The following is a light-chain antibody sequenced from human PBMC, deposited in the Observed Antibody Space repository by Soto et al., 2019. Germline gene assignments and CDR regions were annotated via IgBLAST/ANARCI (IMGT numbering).Light chain of an antibody. CDR1: QSVSSY. J-gene: IGKJ4*01. CDR2: DAS. V-gene: IGKV3-11*01. CDR3: QQRSNWPPLT. Sequence: ETVLTQSPATLSLSPGERATLSCRASQSVSSYLAWYQQKPGQAPRLIIYDASNRATGIPARFSGSGSGTDFPPTLRSLEPEDFAVYYCQQRSNWPPLTFGGGTKVEIK.